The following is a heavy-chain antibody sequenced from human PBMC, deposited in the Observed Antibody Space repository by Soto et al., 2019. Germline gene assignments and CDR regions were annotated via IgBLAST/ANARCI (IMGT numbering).Heavy chain of an antibody. V-gene: IGHV4-4*02. J-gene: IGHJ5*02. CDR2: IYHSGST. D-gene: IGHD6-13*01. Sequence: KASETLSLTCAVSGGSISSSNWWSWVRQPPGKGLEWIGEIYHSGSTNYNPSLKSRVTISVDKSRNQFSLKLSSVTAADTAVYYCASRIAAAGTVDWSDPWGQGTLVTVSS. CDR3: ASRIAAAGTVDWSDP. CDR1: GGSISSSNW.